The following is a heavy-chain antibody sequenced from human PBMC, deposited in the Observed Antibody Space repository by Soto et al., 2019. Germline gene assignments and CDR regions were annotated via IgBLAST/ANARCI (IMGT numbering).Heavy chain of an antibody. CDR2: IWYDGSNQ. D-gene: IGHD5-12*01. V-gene: IGHV3-33*01. Sequence: QVQLVESGGGVVQPGRSLRLSCAASGFTFSTFGMHWVRQAPGKGLEWVAVIWYDGSNQYYTDSVKGRFTISRDNSKNTLYLPMNSLRAEDTAVYYCARGHTITSRGYWGQGTLVTVSS. CDR3: ARGHTITSRGY. CDR1: GFTFSTFG. J-gene: IGHJ4*02.